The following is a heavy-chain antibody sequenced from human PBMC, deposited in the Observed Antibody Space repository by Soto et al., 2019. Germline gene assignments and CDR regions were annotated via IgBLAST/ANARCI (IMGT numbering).Heavy chain of an antibody. CDR1: GYTFTSYY. V-gene: IGHV1-46*01. Sequence: ALVKVSCKASGYTFTSYYMHWVRQAPGQGLEWMGIINPSGGSTGYAQKFQGRVTMTRDTSTSTVYMELSSLRSEDTAVYYCARLVTHALWFDPWGQGTLVTVSS. CDR3: ARLVTHALWFDP. J-gene: IGHJ5*02. D-gene: IGHD2-21*02. CDR2: INPSGGST.